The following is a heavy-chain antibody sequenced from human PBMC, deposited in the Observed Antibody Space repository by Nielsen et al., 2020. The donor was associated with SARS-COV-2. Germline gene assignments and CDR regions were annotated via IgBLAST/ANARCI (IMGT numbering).Heavy chain of an antibody. D-gene: IGHD1/OR15-1a*01. V-gene: IGHV1-3*04. CDR1: GYTFTTNA. J-gene: IGHJ4*02. CDR3: AREPGRGTLSGTERYFDF. CDR2: INNGNGNT. Sequence: AAVKVTCKSSGYTFTTNAIHWVRQPPGQWLEWMGWINNGNGNTKYSQRSLGRSTFIRDTSASTAHMELASLNSEDTAIYYCAREPGRGTLSGTERYFDFCGQGTLITVSS.